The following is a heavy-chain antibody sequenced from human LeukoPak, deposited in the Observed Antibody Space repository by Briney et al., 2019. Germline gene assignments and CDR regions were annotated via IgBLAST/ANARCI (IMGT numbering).Heavy chain of an antibody. J-gene: IGHJ5*02. CDR3: ARGAGGFSNYNWFDP. CDR1: GGSISSSTYY. D-gene: IGHD4-11*01. V-gene: IGHV4-39*07. CDR2: VYYSGTT. Sequence: SETLSLTCSVSGGSISSSTYYWGWIRQPPGKGLEWIGSVYYSGTTTYNPSLESRVAISVDTSKNQFSLKLGSVTAADTAVYYCARGAGGFSNYNWFDPWGQGTLVTVSS.